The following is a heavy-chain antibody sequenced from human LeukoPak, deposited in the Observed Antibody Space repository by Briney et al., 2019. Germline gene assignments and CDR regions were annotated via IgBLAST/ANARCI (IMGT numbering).Heavy chain of an antibody. CDR3: AKGVGGAANYYYMDV. Sequence: PGGSLRLSCAASGFAFSRHGIHWVRQAPGKGLEWVAFIPYDASNKFYVDSVKGRFSISRDNSKNTLYLQMNSLRPEDTAVYYCAKGVGGAANYYYMDVWGKGTTVTVSS. J-gene: IGHJ6*03. V-gene: IGHV3-30*02. CDR1: GFAFSRHG. D-gene: IGHD3-16*01. CDR2: IPYDASNK.